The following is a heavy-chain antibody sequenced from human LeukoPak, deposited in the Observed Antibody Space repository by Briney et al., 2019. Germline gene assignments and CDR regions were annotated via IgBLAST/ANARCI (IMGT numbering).Heavy chain of an antibody. J-gene: IGHJ6*02. D-gene: IGHD2-15*01. V-gene: IGHV3-7*01. Sequence: GGSLRLSCAASGFTFSSYWMSWVRQAPGKGLEWVANIKQDGSEKYYVDSVKGRFTISRDNAKNSLYLQMNSLRAEDTAVYYCARELGYCSGGSCYDEDYYYGMDVWGQGTTVTVPS. CDR3: ARELGYCSGGSCYDEDYYYGMDV. CDR2: IKQDGSEK. CDR1: GFTFSSYW.